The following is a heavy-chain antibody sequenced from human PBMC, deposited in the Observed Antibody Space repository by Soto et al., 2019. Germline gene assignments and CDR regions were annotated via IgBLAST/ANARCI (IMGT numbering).Heavy chain of an antibody. CDR1: GYTFTNYA. CDR2: INAGNGYT. D-gene: IGHD6-19*01. J-gene: IGHJ4*02. V-gene: IGHV1-3*01. Sequence: QVHLVQSGAEVKTPGASVKVSCRASGYTFTNYAIHWVRQAPGQRLEWMGWINAGNGYTKYSQRFQDRVTITRDTSASTAYMALSSLRSADTAVYYCARDGAVAGYINFDYWGQGTLVTVSS. CDR3: ARDGAVAGYINFDY.